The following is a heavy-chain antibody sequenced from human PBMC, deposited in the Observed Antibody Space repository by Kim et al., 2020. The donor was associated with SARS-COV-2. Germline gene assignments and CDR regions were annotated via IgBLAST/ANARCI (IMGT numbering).Heavy chain of an antibody. J-gene: IGHJ4*02. V-gene: IGHV3-48*02. CDR3: ASRGYYIDF. D-gene: IGHD6-13*01. CDR2: STI. Sequence: STIYYAASVEGRVTISRDNAKNTVSLQMNSLRDEDTAMYYCASRGYYIDFWGQGTLVTVSS.